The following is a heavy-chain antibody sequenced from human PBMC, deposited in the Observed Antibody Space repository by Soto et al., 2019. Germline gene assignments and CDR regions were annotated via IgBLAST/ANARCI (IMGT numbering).Heavy chain of an antibody. CDR3: VRERGLSSYYGMDV. Sequence: LRLSCAASGFTLTSYSMNWVRQASGKGLEWVASISSSSSHIYYADSVKGRFTISRDNARNSLYLQMNSLRAEDTAVYYCVRERGLSSYYGMDVWGQGTTVTVSS. V-gene: IGHV3-21*01. D-gene: IGHD3-10*01. CDR1: GFTLTSYS. J-gene: IGHJ6*02. CDR2: ISSSSSHI.